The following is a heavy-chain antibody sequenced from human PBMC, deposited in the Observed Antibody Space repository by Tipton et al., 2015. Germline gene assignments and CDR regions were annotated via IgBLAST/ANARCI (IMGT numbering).Heavy chain of an antibody. CDR1: GNTFTNYP. CDR3: ARAPTPGGNSHYYYGLDV. V-gene: IGHV1-18*01. CDR2: ISTYNGNT. D-gene: IGHD4-23*01. Sequence: QSGPEVKKPGASVKVSCKTSGNTFTNYPITWVWQAPGQGLEWMGWISTYNGNTNYAQNLQGRLIMTTGTSTSTAYMELRSLRSDDTAVYHCARAPTPGGNSHYYYGLDVWGQGTTVTVSS. J-gene: IGHJ6*02.